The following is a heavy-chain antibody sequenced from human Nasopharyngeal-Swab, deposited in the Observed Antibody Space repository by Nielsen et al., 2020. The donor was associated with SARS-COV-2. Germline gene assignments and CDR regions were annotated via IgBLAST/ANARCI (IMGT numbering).Heavy chain of an antibody. J-gene: IGHJ4*02. CDR3: ARGGDGYSMDY. CDR2: LHSDGSGT. V-gene: IGHV3-74*01. CDR1: GFTISRYW. D-gene: IGHD5-24*01. Sequence: GGSLRLSCAASGFTISRYWMLWVRHAPGKGLVWVSRLHSDGSGTTYADSVRGRFTISRDNAKNTLYLQMNSLRAEDTAVYYCARGGDGYSMDYWGQGTLVIVSS.